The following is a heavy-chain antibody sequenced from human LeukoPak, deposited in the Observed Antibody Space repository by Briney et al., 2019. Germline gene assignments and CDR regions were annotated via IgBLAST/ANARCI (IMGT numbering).Heavy chain of an antibody. CDR3: ARVPRVRHGGRGYNWFDP. Sequence: SETLSLTCAVYGGSFSGYYWSWIRQTPGKGLEWIGEINHSGSTTYNTSPKSRVTISVDTSKNQFSLKLSSVTAADTAVYYCARVPRVRHGGRGYNWFDPWGQGTLVTVSS. J-gene: IGHJ5*02. CDR2: INHSGST. CDR1: GGSFSGYY. D-gene: IGHD3-16*01. V-gene: IGHV4-34*01.